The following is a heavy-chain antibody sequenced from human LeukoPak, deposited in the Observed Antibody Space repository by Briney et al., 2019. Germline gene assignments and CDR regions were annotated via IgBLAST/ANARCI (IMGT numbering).Heavy chain of an antibody. V-gene: IGHV4-38-2*02. J-gene: IGHJ4*02. D-gene: IGHD3-16*01. CDR2: FYHSGST. Sequence: SETLSLTCTVSGYSISTGYYWDWIRQPPGKGLEWIGTFYHSGSTNYNPSLKSRVTISVDTSKNQFSLKLSSVTAADTAVYYCARGGLPLGYWGQGTLVTVSS. CDR1: GYSISTGYY. CDR3: ARGGLPLGY.